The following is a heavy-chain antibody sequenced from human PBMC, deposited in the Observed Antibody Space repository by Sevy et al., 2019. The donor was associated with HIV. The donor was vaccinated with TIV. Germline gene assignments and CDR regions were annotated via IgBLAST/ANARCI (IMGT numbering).Heavy chain of an antibody. CDR2: ISSSSSSTI. CDR1: GFTFSSYS. D-gene: IGHD6-19*01. V-gene: IGHV3-48*01. Sequence: GGSLRLSCAASGFTFSSYSMNWVRQAPGKGLEWVSYISSSSSSTIYYADSVKGRFTISRDNAKNSLYLQMNSLRAEDTAVYYCARDPKYSSGWGYFQHWGQGTLVTVSS. J-gene: IGHJ1*01. CDR3: ARDPKYSSGWGYFQH.